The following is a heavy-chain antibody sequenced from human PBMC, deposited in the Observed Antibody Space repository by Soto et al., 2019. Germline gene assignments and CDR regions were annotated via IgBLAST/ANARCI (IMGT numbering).Heavy chain of an antibody. D-gene: IGHD2-2*01. CDR3: ANRAAEVSWCSSASCFLIAFDF. CDR2: ISGSGGST. CDR1: GFTFSSYA. Sequence: EVHLLESGGGLVQPGGSLRLSCAASGFTFSSYAMSWVRQAPGKGLEWVSAISGSGGSTYYADSVKGRFTISRDNSKNTLYLQMSSLRAEDTALYYCANRAAEVSWCSSASCFLIAFDFWGQGTMVTVSS. V-gene: IGHV3-23*01. J-gene: IGHJ3*01.